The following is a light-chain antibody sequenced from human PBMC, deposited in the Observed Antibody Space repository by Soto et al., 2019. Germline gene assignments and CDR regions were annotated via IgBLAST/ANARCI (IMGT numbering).Light chain of an antibody. CDR3: CSSAGSYILI. CDR2: DVS. CDR1: TSDVGGYNY. Sequence: QSALTQPRSGSGSPGQSVTISCTGTTSDVGGYNYVSWYQQHPGKVPKLMIFDVSKRPSGVPDRFSGSKSGNTASLTISGLQAEDEADYHCCSSAGSYILIFGGGTKLTVL. V-gene: IGLV2-11*01. J-gene: IGLJ2*01.